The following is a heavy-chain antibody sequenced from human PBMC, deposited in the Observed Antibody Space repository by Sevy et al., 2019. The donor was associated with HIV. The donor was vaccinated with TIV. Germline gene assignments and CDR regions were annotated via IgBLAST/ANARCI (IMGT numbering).Heavy chain of an antibody. V-gene: IGHV3-7*01. J-gene: IGHJ4*02. CDR2: MNQDGTER. D-gene: IGHD3-16*01. CDR1: GFRFSTYW. Sequence: GGSLRLSCAASGFRFSTYWMTWVRQAPGKGLEWVATMNQDGTERDYVDSVKGGFTISGDNTKTALFLQMNSLSAEDTGVYYCVREGLGGFSYSLDCWGQGTLVTVSS. CDR3: VREGLGGFSYSLDC.